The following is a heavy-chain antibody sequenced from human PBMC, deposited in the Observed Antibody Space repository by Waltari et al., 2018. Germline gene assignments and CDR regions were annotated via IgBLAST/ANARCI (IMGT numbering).Heavy chain of an antibody. J-gene: IGHJ4*02. CDR3: TKNTWAEAGSD. Sequence: EVHLVESGGGLVQPGGSLRLSCAASGFTFRRHWMTWVRQAPGKGLEGVAKIKEDESETYYADSVKGRFAIARDNAKNSVYLQMNSLRVDDTAIYYCTKNTWAEAGSDWGQGILVTVSS. CDR1: GFTFRRHW. D-gene: IGHD6-19*01. V-gene: IGHV3-7*01. CDR2: IKEDESET.